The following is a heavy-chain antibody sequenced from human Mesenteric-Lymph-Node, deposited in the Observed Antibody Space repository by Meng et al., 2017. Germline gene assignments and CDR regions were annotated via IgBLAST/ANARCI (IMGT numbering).Heavy chain of an antibody. J-gene: IGHJ4*02. D-gene: IGHD6-6*01. CDR1: GYTFTGYY. CDR3: ASPFGYSSSSFDY. V-gene: IGHV1-2*02. Sequence: VHLVQSGAEVKKPGASVKVSRKASGYTFTGYYMHWVRQAPGQGLEWMGIINPSGGSTSYAQKFQGRVTMTRDTSISTAYMELSRLRSDDTAVYYCASPFGYSSSSFDYWGQGTLVTVSS. CDR2: INPSGGST.